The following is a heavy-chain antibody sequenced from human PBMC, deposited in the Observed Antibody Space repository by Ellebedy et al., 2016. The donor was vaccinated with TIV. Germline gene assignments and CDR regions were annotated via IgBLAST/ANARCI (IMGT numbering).Heavy chain of an antibody. CDR2: INPSGGST. D-gene: IGHD3-22*01. V-gene: IGHV1-46*01. CDR1: GYTFTSYY. CDR3: AIDPDYYDSSGYGY. J-gene: IGHJ4*02. Sequence: AASVKVSCKASGYTFTSYYLHWVRQAPGQGLDWMGIINPSGGSTSYAQKFQGKVTITRDTSTSQVYMELSSLRSEDTAVYYCAIDPDYYDSSGYGYWGQGTLVTVSS.